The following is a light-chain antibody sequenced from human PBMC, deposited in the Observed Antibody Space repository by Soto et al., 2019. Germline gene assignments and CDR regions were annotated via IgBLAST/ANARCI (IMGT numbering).Light chain of an antibody. CDR1: QSISSY. J-gene: IGKJ2*01. CDR2: AAS. Sequence: DIPMTQSPSSLSASVEDRVTITCRASQSISSYLNWYQQKPGRAPKLLIYAASSLQSGVPSRFSGSGSGTDFTLTISSLQPEDFATYYCQQTYSTLYTFGQGTKLEIK. V-gene: IGKV1-39*01. CDR3: QQTYSTLYT.